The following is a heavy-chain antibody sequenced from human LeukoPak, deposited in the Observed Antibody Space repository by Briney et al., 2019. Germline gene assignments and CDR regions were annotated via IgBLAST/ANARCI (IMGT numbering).Heavy chain of an antibody. Sequence: SETLSLTCAVYGGSFSGYYWSWIRQPPGKGLEWIGEINHSGSTNYNPSLKSRVTISVDTSKNQFSLKLSSVTAADTAVYYCASQVMTTVTQFDYWGQGTLVTVSS. V-gene: IGHV4-34*01. CDR2: INHSGST. CDR1: GGSFSGYY. J-gene: IGHJ4*02. CDR3: ASQVMTTVTQFDY. D-gene: IGHD4-17*01.